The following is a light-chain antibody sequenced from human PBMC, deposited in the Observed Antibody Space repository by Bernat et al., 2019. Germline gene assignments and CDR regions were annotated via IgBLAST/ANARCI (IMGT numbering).Light chain of an antibody. CDR2: QDS. Sequence: SYELTQPPSVSVSPGQTASITCSGDKLGDKYVCWYQQKPGQSPVVVIYQDSKRPSGIPERFFGSNSGNTATLTISGTQAMDEADYYCQAWDSNTGVFGTGTKVTVL. J-gene: IGLJ1*01. V-gene: IGLV3-1*01. CDR1: KLGDKY. CDR3: QAWDSNTGV.